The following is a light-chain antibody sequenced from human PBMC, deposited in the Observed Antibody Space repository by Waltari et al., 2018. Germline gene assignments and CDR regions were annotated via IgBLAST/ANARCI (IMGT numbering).Light chain of an antibody. CDR1: SGDIGGYHY. Sequence: QSALTQPASVSGSPGQSITISCTGTSGDIGGYHYVSWYQQHPGKAPKLMIYDVTRWPSGVSNRFSGSKSGNTASLTISGLQVEDEADYYCTSYTSTNTVIFGGGTKVTV. CDR2: DVT. J-gene: IGLJ2*01. CDR3: TSYTSTNTVI. V-gene: IGLV2-14*03.